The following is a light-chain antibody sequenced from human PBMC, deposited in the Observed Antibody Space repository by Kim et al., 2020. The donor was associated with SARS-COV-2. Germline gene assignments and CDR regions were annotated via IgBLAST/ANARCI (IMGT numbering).Light chain of an antibody. CDR3: QVWDSSTVV. J-gene: IGLJ2*01. CDR2: RDS. CDR1: NVGSKN. V-gene: IGLV3-9*01. Sequence: VARGQTARMTCGGNNVGSKNVHWYQQKPGQAPVLVIYRDSNRPSGIPERFSGSNSGNTATLTISRAQAGDEADYYCQVWDSSTVVFGGGTQLTVL.